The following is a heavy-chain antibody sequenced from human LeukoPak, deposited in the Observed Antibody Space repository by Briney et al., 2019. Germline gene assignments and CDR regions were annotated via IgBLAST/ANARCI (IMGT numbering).Heavy chain of an antibody. CDR3: ARDKGYGSGSFLFDY. D-gene: IGHD3-10*01. V-gene: IGHV4-39*02. CDR2: IYYSGST. CDR1: GASISSSTDY. Sequence: PSETLSLTCTVSGASISSSTDYWGWIRQPPGKGLEWIANIYYSGSTYYNPSLKSRVTISVDTSKNQFSLKLSSVTAADTAVYYCARDKGYGSGSFLFDYWGQGTLVTVSS. J-gene: IGHJ4*02.